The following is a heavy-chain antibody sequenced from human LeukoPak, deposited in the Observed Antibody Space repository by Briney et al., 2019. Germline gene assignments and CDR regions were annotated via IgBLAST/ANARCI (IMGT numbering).Heavy chain of an antibody. Sequence: GESLRLSCAASGFTFSSYWMHWVRQAPGKGLVWVSRIKSDGSSTSYADSVKGRFTISRDNAKNTVYLQMNSLRAEDTAAYYCATSRTFDYWGQGTLVTVSS. CDR2: IKSDGSST. CDR1: GFTFSSYW. J-gene: IGHJ4*02. CDR3: ATSRTFDY. V-gene: IGHV3-74*01.